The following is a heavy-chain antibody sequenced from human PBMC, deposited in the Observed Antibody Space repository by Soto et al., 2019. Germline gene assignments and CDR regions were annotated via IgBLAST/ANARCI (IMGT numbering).Heavy chain of an antibody. Sequence: SETLSLTCTVSGGSISSSSYYWGWIRQPPGKGLEWIGSIYYSGSTYYNPSLKSRVTISVDTSKNQFSLKLSSVTAADTAVYYCARRQATTIFGAAYYYYGMDVWGQGTTVTVSS. D-gene: IGHD3-3*01. V-gene: IGHV4-39*01. J-gene: IGHJ6*02. CDR2: IYYSGST. CDR1: GGSISSSSYY. CDR3: ARRQATTIFGAAYYYYGMDV.